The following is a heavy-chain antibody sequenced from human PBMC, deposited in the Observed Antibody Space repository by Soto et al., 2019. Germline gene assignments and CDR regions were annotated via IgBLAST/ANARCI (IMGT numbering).Heavy chain of an antibody. CDR3: ARDHSHSSGGPGGLGY. CDR1: GFTVSSNY. D-gene: IGHD6-19*01. CDR2: IYSGGST. Sequence: EVQLVESGGGLVQPGGSLRLSCAASGFTVSSNYMSWVRQAPGKGLEWVSVIYSGGSTYYADSVKGRFTISRDNSKNTLYLQMNSLRAEDTAVYYCARDHSHSSGGPGGLGYWGQGTLVTVSS. V-gene: IGHV3-66*01. J-gene: IGHJ4*02.